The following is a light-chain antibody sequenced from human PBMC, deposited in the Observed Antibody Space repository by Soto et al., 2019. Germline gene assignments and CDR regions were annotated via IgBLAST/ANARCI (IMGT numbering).Light chain of an antibody. CDR1: S. CDR2: NNT. J-gene: IGLJ3*02. V-gene: IGLV1-40*01. CDR3: QSYDRSLSGWM. Sequence: QSVLTQPPSVSGAPGQRVTISCAGSSVHWYQHLPGTAPKLLIYNNTNRPSGVPDRFSGSKSGTSASLAITGLQAEDEADYYCQSYDRSLSGWMFGGGTKLTVL.